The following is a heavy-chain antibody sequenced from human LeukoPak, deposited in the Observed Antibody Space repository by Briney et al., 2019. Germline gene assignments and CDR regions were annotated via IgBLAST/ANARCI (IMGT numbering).Heavy chain of an antibody. CDR2: ISSRSSYI. D-gene: IGHD3-22*01. CDR3: ARAMEEHNSSGYY. V-gene: IGHV3-21*01. Sequence: GGSLRLSCAASAFTFSSYSMNWVRQAPGEGLEWVSSISSRSSYIYCADSVKGRFTISRDNAKNSLYLQMNSLRAEDTAVYYCARAMEEHNSSGYYWGQGTLVTVSS. J-gene: IGHJ4*02. CDR1: AFTFSSYS.